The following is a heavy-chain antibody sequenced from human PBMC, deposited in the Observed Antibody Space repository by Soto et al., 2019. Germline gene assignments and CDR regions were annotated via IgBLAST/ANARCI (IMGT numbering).Heavy chain of an antibody. J-gene: IGHJ4*02. CDR3: ARDLAAAGPFDY. CDR1: GYTFTSYA. CDR2: ISAYNSNT. D-gene: IGHD6-13*01. V-gene: IGHV1-18*01. Sequence: QVQLVQSGAEVKKPGASVKVSCKTSGYTFTSYAISWVRQAPGQGLEWMGWISAYNSNTHYAQKLQGRVTMTTDTSMSTAYMELRSLRSDDTAVYYCARDLAAAGPFDYWGQGTLVTVSS.